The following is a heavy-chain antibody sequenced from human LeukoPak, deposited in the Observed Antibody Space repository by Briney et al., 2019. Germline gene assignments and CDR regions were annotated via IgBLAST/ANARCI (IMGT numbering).Heavy chain of an antibody. V-gene: IGHV3-30*18. CDR1: GFTFSSYG. Sequence: GGSLRLSCAASGFTFSSYGMHWVRQAPGKGLEWVAVISYDGSNKYYADSVKGRFTISRDNSKNTLYLQMNSLRAEDTAVYYCAKDPTIAADAFDIWGQGTMVTVSS. CDR3: AKDPTIAADAFDI. CDR2: ISYDGSNK. D-gene: IGHD6-13*01. J-gene: IGHJ3*02.